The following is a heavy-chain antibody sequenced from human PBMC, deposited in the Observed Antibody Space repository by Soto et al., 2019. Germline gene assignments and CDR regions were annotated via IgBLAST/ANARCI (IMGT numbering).Heavy chain of an antibody. V-gene: IGHV4-30-4*01. CDR1: GGSISSGDYY. Sequence: QVQLQESGPGLVKPSQTLSLTCTVSGGSISSGDYYWSWIRQPPGKGLEWIGYIYYSGSTYYNPALKSLVTVSVDTSKNQFSLKLSSVTAADTAVDYCAREGPYYGSGSTGYWGQGTLVTVSS. CDR3: AREGPYYGSGSTGY. CDR2: IYYSGST. J-gene: IGHJ4*02. D-gene: IGHD3-10*01.